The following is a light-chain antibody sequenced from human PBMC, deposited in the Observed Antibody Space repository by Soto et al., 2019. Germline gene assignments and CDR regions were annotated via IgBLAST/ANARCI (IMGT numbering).Light chain of an antibody. Sequence: QSVLTKSPSASASLGASVKLTCSLSSGHSNYAIAWHQQQPEEGPRYLMKLDSDGSHSKGDGIPDRFSGSSAGAERYLTISSLQSEDEADYYCQTWGTGIRVFGGGTKLTVL. CDR1: SGHSNYA. CDR3: QTWGTGIRV. J-gene: IGLJ3*02. V-gene: IGLV4-69*01. CDR2: LDSDGSH.